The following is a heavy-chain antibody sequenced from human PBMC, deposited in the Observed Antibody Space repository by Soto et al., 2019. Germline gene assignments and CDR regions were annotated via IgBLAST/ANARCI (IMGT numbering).Heavy chain of an antibody. CDR2: IYYSGST. V-gene: IGHV4-59*01. CDR3: ARVYSSGWYPGGDAFDI. CDR1: GGSISSYY. J-gene: IGHJ3*02. D-gene: IGHD6-19*01. Sequence: PSETLSLTCTVSGGSISSYYWSWIRQPPGKGLEWIGYIYYSGSTNYNPSLKSRVTISVDTSKNQFSLKLSSVTAADTALYYCARVYSSGWYPGGDAFDIWGQGTMVTVSS.